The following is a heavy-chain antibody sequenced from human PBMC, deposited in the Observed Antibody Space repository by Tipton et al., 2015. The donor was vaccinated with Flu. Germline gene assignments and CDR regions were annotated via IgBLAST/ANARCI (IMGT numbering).Heavy chain of an antibody. CDR1: GASISSGSFY. CDR2: IYTSGSV. J-gene: IGHJ4*02. Sequence: GLVKPSQTLTLTCTVSGASISSGSFYWSWIRQPAGKGLEWIGRIYTSGSVNYNPSLDSRLTISIDTSRNQFSLRLNSVTPTDTAVYYCAREGDDFWSAYEESWGQGTLVTVS. D-gene: IGHD3-3*01. CDR3: AREGDDFWSAYEES. V-gene: IGHV4-61*02.